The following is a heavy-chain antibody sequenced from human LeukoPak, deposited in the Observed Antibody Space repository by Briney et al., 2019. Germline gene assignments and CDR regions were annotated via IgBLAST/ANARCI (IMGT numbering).Heavy chain of an antibody. J-gene: IGHJ4*02. CDR2: IYPGDSDT. CDR1: XYSFTSYW. Sequence: GXSLXISXXXXXYSFTSYWIGWVRQMPGKGLEWMGIIYPGDSDTRYSPSFQGQVTISADKSISTAYLQWSSLKASDTAMYYCASGGDSSGWEFDYWGQGTLVTVSS. D-gene: IGHD6-19*01. V-gene: IGHV5-51*01. CDR3: ASGGDSSGWEFDY.